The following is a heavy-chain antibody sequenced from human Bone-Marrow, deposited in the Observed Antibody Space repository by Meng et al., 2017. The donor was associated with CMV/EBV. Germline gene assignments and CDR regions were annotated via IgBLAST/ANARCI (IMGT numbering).Heavy chain of an antibody. Sequence: GGSLRLSCAASGFTFSSYAMHWVRQAPGKGLEWVAVISYDGSNKYYADFVKGRFTISRDNSKNTLYLQMNSLRAEDTAVYYCASFSGSFLFDYWGQGTLVNVSS. J-gene: IGHJ4*02. CDR3: ASFSGSFLFDY. D-gene: IGHD1-26*01. CDR2: ISYDGSNK. V-gene: IGHV3-30-3*01. CDR1: GFTFSSYA.